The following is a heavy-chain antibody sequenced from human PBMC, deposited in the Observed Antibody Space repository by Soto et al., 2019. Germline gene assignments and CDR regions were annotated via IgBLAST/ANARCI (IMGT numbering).Heavy chain of an antibody. CDR1: GGSFSGYY. CDR3: ARGRNYVWGSYRLYYYYGVDV. J-gene: IGHJ6*02. D-gene: IGHD3-16*02. Sequence: PSETLSLTCAVYGGSFSGYYWSWIRQPPGKGLEWIGEINHSGSTNYNPSLKSRVTISVDTSKNQFSLKLSSVTAADTAVYYCARGRNYVWGSYRLYYYYGVDVWGQGTTVTVSS. V-gene: IGHV4-34*01. CDR2: INHSGST.